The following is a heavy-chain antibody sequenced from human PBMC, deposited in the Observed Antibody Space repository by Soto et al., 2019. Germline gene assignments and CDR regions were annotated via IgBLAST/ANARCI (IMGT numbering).Heavy chain of an antibody. CDR2: INSDGTTT. J-gene: IGHJ4*02. CDR3: ARADRIMTFGVVPDY. V-gene: IGHV3-74*01. Sequence: EVQLVESGGGLVQPGESLRLSCAASGFSFSSYWMHWVRQAPGKGLLWVSRINSDGTTTNYADSVKGRFTISRDNAKNTLYLQMSSLRAEDTAVYYCARADRIMTFGVVPDYWGQGTLVTVSS. D-gene: IGHD3-3*01. CDR1: GFSFSSYW.